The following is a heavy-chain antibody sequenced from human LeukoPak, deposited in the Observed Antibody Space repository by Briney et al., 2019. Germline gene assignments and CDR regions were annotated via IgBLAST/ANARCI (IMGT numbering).Heavy chain of an antibody. CDR1: GGTFSSYA. CDR2: IIAILGIA. CDR3: ARDRPMIVVVQSYYYYGMDV. V-gene: IGHV1-69*04. Sequence: SVKVSCTASGGTFSSYAISWVRQAPGQGLEWMGSIIAILGIANYAQTLQGRITITADKSTNTPYMQLSSLRSEDKAVYYCARDRPMIVVVQSYYYYGMDVWRRASTVSV. J-gene: IGHJ6*02. D-gene: IGHD3-22*01.